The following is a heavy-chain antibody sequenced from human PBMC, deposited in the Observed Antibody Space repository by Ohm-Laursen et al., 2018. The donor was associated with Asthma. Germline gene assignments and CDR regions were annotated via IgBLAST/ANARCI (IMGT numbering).Heavy chain of an antibody. Sequence: SLRLSCAASGFTFNYFWMHWVRQAPGKGLVWVARIRSDGFSDGMNTYYADSVKGRFTISRDNSKNMVYLQMISLRAEDTGVYYCAKDCGTQGANCFDYWGQGTLVTVSS. CDR1: GFTFNYFW. J-gene: IGHJ4*02. CDR2: IRSDGFSDGMNT. V-gene: IGHV3-74*01. D-gene: IGHD4/OR15-4a*01. CDR3: AKDCGTQGANCFDY.